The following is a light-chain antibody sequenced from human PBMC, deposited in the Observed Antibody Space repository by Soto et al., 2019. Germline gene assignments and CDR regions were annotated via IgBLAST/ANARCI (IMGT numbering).Light chain of an antibody. J-gene: IGKJ4*01. V-gene: IGKV3-15*01. CDR2: GAS. CDR3: QHYNNWLGA. Sequence: EIVLTQSPGTLSVSRGERATLSCRANQAISSNVAWYQQKPGQAPRLLIYGASTRATGIPDRFSGSGSGTEFTLTISSLQSEDFAVYYCQHYNNWLGAFGGGTKVDIK. CDR1: QAISSN.